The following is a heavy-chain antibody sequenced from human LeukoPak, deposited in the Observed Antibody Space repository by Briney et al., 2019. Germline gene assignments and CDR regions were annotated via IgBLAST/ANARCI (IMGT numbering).Heavy chain of an antibody. D-gene: IGHD4-23*01. CDR1: GDSVSSNSAD. Sequence: SQTLSLTCTISGDSVSSNSADWNWIRQSPSRGLEWLARTYYSSKWYSDYAVSVKSRITINPATSKNRFSLQLNSVTPEDTAVYYCSRFRDSTPVATDAFDVWGQGTRVTVAS. CDR2: TYYSSKWYS. CDR3: SRFRDSTPVATDAFDV. J-gene: IGHJ3*01. V-gene: IGHV6-1*01.